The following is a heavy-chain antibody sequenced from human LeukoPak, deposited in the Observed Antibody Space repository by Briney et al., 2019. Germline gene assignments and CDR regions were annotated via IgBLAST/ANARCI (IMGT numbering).Heavy chain of an antibody. V-gene: IGHV1-2*02. D-gene: IGHD6-13*01. Sequence: ASVKVSCTSSGYTFTGYYMHWVRQAPGQGLEWMGWINPNSGGTNYAQKFQGRVTMTRDTSISTAYMELSRLRSDDTAVYYCARGSSRTHYYYYYMDVWGKGTTVTVSS. CDR1: GYTFTGYY. J-gene: IGHJ6*03. CDR3: ARGSSRTHYYYYYMDV. CDR2: INPNSGGT.